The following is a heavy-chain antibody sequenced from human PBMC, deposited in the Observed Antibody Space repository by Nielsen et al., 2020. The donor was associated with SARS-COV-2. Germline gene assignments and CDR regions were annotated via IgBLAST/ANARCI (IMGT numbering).Heavy chain of an antibody. CDR3: ARAIIQNNYYYYYMDV. CDR1: GFTFTTHA. Sequence: GGSLRLSCAASGFTFTTHAMTWVRQAPGKGLEWVSYISSTRSFIYYADSVKGRFTISRDNAKNSLYLQMNSLRVEDTAVYYCARAIIQNNYYYYYMDVWGKGTTVTVSS. J-gene: IGHJ6*03. V-gene: IGHV3-21*01. CDR2: ISSTRSFI.